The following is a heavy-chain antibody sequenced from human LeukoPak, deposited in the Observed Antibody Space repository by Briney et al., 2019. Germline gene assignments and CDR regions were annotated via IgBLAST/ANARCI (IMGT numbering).Heavy chain of an antibody. CDR3: ERVLDGGNYGAHY. CDR1: GYPITLCYF. D-gene: IGHD4-23*01. Sequence: PSETVSLICSFWGYPITLCYFLGWIRQPPGKGLEWIGSIYHSGSTYYNPSVKSRVTISLDTPKNQFSLKLSSVTAADTAVYYCERVLDGGNYGAHYWGQGTLVTVSS. V-gene: IGHV4-38-2*02. J-gene: IGHJ4*02. CDR2: IYHSGST.